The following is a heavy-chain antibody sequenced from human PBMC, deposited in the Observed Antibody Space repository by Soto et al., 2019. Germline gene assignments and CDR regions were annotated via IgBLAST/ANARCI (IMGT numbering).Heavy chain of an antibody. J-gene: IGHJ6*02. V-gene: IGHV3-7*01. D-gene: IGHD6-19*01. CDR1: GFTFSSYW. Sequence: GGSLRLSCAASGFTFSSYWMSWVRQAPGKGLEWVANIKQDGSEKYYVDSVKGRFTISRDNAKNSLYLQMNSLRAEDTAVYYCARSLSDSSGWYGRNYYYGMDVWGQGTTVTVSS. CDR3: ARSLSDSSGWYGRNYYYGMDV. CDR2: IKQDGSEK.